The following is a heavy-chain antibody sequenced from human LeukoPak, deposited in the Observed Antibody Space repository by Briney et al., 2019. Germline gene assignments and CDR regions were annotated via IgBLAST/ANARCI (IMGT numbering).Heavy chain of an antibody. D-gene: IGHD6-13*01. J-gene: IGHJ4*02. CDR1: AFTFSDYW. CDR2: IKEDGSET. V-gene: IGHV3-7*03. Sequence: GGSLRLSCAASAFTFSDYWMTWVRQAPGKGLERVANIKEDGSETYYVDSVKGRFTISRDNAKNSLYLQMNSLRAEDTALYYCAKDIRQQLVQYVDYWGQGTLVTVSS. CDR3: AKDIRQQLVQYVDY.